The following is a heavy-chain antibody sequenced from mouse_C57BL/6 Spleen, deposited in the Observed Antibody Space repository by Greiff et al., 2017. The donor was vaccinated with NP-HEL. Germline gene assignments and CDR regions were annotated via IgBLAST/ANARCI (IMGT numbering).Heavy chain of an antibody. CDR3: VRQGWDGFDY. V-gene: IGHV10-1*01. D-gene: IGHD4-1*01. CDR2: IRSKSNNYAT. CDR1: GFSFNTYA. Sequence: EVQLVESGGGLVQPKGSLKLSCAASGFSFNTYAMNWVRQAPGKGLEWVARIRSKSNNYATYYADSVKDRFTISRDDSESMLYLQMNNLKTEDTAMYYCVRQGWDGFDYWGQGTTLTVSS. J-gene: IGHJ2*01.